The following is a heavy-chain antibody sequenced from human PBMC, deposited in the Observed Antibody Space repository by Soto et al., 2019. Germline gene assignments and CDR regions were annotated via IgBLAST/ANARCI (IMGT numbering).Heavy chain of an antibody. CDR3: TKGPPTYYYDSSGQPGYYYGMDV. Sequence: ASETLSLTCTVSGGSISSGGYYWSWIRQHPGKGLEWIGYIYYSGSTYYNPSLKSRVTISVDTSKNQFSLKLSSVTAADTAVYYCTKGPPTYYYDSSGQPGYYYGMDVWGQGTTVTVSS. CDR2: IYYSGST. J-gene: IGHJ6*02. CDR1: GGSISSGGYY. D-gene: IGHD3-22*01. V-gene: IGHV4-31*03.